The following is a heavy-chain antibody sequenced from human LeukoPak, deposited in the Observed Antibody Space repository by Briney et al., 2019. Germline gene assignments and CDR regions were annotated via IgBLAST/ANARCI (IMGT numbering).Heavy chain of an antibody. CDR3: ASWFYYGSTTYYNFDY. CDR2: LSPYGNS. D-gene: IGHD3-10*01. V-gene: IGHV1-18*01. CDR1: GYTFNNYG. J-gene: IGHJ4*02. Sequence: ASVKVSCKASGYTFNNYGISWVRQAPGQGLEWMGWLSPYGNSDYAQRLQGRVTVTTDTSTSAAYMELRSLRSDDTAVYYCASWFYYGSTTYYNFDYWGQGTMVTVSS.